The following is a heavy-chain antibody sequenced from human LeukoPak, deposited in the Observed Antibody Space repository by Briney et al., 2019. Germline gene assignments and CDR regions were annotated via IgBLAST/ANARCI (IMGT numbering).Heavy chain of an antibody. Sequence: SETLSLTCTVSGGSISSGGYYWSWIRQHPGKGLEWIGYIYHSGSTYYNPSLKSRVTISVDRSKNQFSLKLSSVTAADTAVYYCARDRRGGLGFLEYNWFDPWGQGTLVTVSS. J-gene: IGHJ5*02. CDR3: ARDRRGGLGFLEYNWFDP. D-gene: IGHD3-3*01. CDR2: IYHSGST. V-gene: IGHV4-30-2*01. CDR1: GGSISSGGYY.